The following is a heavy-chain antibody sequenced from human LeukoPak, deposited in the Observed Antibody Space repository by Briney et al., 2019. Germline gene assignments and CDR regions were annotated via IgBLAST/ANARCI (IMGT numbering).Heavy chain of an antibody. CDR1: GFTFSSYA. CDR2: ISYDGSNK. Sequence: GRSLRLSCAASGFTFSSYAMHWVRQAPGKGLEWVAVISYDGSNKYYADSVKGRFTISRDNSKNTLYLQMNSLRAEDTAVYYCARGQQLGAATVIDPWGQGTLVTVSS. J-gene: IGHJ5*02. D-gene: IGHD6-13*01. CDR3: ARGQQLGAATVIDP. V-gene: IGHV3-30*04.